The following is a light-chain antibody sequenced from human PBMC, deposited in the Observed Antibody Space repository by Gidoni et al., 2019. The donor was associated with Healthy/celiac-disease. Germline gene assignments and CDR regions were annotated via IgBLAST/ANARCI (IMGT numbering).Light chain of an antibody. J-gene: IGKJ2*01. CDR1: QSVSSSY. Sequence: GTLSLSPGERATLSCRASQSVSSSYLACYQQKPGQAPRLLIYGASSRATGIPDRFSGSGSGTDFTLTISRLEPEDFAVYYCQQYGSSPRYTFGQGTKLEIK. V-gene: IGKV3-20*01. CDR3: QQYGSSPRYT. CDR2: GAS.